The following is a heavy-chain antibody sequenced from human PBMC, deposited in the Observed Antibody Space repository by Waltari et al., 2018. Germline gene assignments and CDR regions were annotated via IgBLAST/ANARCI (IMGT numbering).Heavy chain of an antibody. D-gene: IGHD2-8*02. CDR3: ARVIVLVVYANGVAFDI. CDR2: IYYSGST. Sequence: QLQLQESGPGLVKPSETLSLTCTVSGGSISSSSYYWGWIRQPPGKGLEWIGSIYYSGSTYYNPSLKSRVTISVDTSKNQFSLKLSSVTAADTAVYYCARVIVLVVYANGVAFDIWGQGTMVTVSS. CDR1: GGSISSSSYY. J-gene: IGHJ3*02. V-gene: IGHV4-39*07.